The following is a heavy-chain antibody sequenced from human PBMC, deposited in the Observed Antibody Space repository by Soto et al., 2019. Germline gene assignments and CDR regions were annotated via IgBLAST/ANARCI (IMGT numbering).Heavy chain of an antibody. CDR1: GYRFSGYG. D-gene: IGHD6-6*01. J-gene: IGHJ5*02. Sequence: QVQLVQSGPEVRKPGASVKVSCRTSGYRFSGYGIHWARLGRGQGLEWMGGISGNHGATQYPQRFQGRITMTTDASTGTGYMELRSLGVDDTAIYFCARSPPASRPSWFDPWGPGTLVTVSS. CDR2: ISGNHGAT. V-gene: IGHV1-18*04. CDR3: ARSPPASRPSWFDP.